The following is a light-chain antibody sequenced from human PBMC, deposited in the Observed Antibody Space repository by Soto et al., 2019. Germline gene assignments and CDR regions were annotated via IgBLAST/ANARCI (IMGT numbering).Light chain of an antibody. CDR3: NSYTGSCTYV. Sequence: QSALTQPPSVSGSPGQSVAISCTGTSSDVGSYNRVSWYQQPPGAAPKLMIYEVSNRPSGVPDRFSGSKSGNTASLTISGLQAEDESDYYCNSYTGSCTYVFGTGTKVTVL. J-gene: IGLJ1*01. CDR1: SSDVGSYNR. V-gene: IGLV2-18*02. CDR2: EVS.